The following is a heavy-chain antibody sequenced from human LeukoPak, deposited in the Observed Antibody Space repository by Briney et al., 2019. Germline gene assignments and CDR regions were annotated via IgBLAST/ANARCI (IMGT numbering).Heavy chain of an antibody. CDR3: AKDGGYSGSFYSD. CDR2: IYRGEST. D-gene: IGHD1-26*01. Sequence: PGGSLRLSCAASGFTISSSYMSWVRQAPGKGLEWVSVIYRGESTYYTESVKGRFIISRDSSKNTLYLQMNSLRAEDTAVYYCAKDGGYSGSFYSDWGQGTLVTVSS. CDR1: GFTISSSY. V-gene: IGHV3-53*05. J-gene: IGHJ4*02.